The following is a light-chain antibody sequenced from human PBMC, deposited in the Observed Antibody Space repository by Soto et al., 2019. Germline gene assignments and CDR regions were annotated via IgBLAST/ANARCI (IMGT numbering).Light chain of an antibody. CDR1: QSGSSN. CDR3: QQHNSWPSLP. Sequence: EIVMTQSPATLSVSPGERVTLSGRASQSGSSNLAWYQQKPGQAPRLLIYDASTRPTGVPARFSGSRSGTELTLDISSLQPEDFAVYHCQQHNSWPSLPFGGGTNVEIK. V-gene: IGKV3-15*01. J-gene: IGKJ4*02. CDR2: DAS.